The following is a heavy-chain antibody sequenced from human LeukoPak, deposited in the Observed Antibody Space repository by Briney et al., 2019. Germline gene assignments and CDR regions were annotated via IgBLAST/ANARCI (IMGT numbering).Heavy chain of an antibody. CDR3: ARFPCGGDCSRDVAFDI. J-gene: IGHJ3*02. Sequence: GGSLRLSCAASGFTFSDYYMSWIRQAPGKGLEWVPYISSSGSTIYYADSVKGRFTISRDNAKNSLYLQMNSLRADDTAVYYCARFPCGGDCSRDVAFDIWGQGTMVTVSS. V-gene: IGHV3-11*04. CDR1: GFTFSDYY. CDR2: ISSSGSTI. D-gene: IGHD2-21*02.